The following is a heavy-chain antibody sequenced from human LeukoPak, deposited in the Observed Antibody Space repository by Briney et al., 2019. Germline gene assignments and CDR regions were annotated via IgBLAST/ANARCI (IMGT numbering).Heavy chain of an antibody. CDR2: ISHSGTT. Sequence: SETLSLTCVASDYSISSGYFWGWIRRPPGKGLEWIGSISHSGTTYYNPSFKSRVTISLDTSKNQFSLKLTSVTAADTAVYYCARLGRIAAAGIPSGYWGQGTLVKVSS. J-gene: IGHJ4*02. CDR3: ARLGRIAAAGIPSGY. D-gene: IGHD6-13*01. V-gene: IGHV4-38-2*01. CDR1: DYSISSGYF.